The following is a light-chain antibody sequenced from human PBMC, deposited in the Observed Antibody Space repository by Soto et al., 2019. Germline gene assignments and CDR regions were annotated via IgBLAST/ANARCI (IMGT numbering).Light chain of an antibody. J-gene: IGKJ4*01. CDR1: QSVTST. V-gene: IGKV3-15*01. CDR2: DAS. CDR3: QKYNNWPLT. Sequence: EIVMTQSPATLSVSRGERATLSCRANQSVTSTLAWYQQKPGQTPRLLIYDASTRATGIPARFSGSGSGTEFTLTISSLQSEDFAVYYCQKYNNWPLTFGGGTKV.